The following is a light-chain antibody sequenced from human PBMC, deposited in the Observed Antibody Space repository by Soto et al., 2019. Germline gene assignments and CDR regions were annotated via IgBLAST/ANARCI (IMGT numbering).Light chain of an antibody. CDR2: AAS. CDR3: QKYNSAPWT. J-gene: IGKJ1*01. Sequence: DIQMTQSPSSLSASVGDSVTITCRASQSVSTSLNLYQQKPGKAPKLLVYAASTLERGVPSRFSGSGSGTDFALNIRTLQTEDFATDYCQKYNSAPWTFGQGTKVYIK. V-gene: IGKV1-39*01. CDR1: QSVSTS.